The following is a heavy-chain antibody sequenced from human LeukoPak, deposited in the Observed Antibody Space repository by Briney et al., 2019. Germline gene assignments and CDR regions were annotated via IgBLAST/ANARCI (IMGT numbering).Heavy chain of an antibody. D-gene: IGHD3-16*01. J-gene: IGHJ5*02. CDR2: ISGSGGST. Sequence: GGSLRLTCAASGFTFSSYAMSWVRQAPGKGLEWVSAISGSGGSTYYADSVKGRFTISRDNSKNTLYLQMNSLRAEDTAVYYCAKGPRGRTLNWFDPWGQGTLVTVSS. CDR3: AKGPRGRTLNWFDP. V-gene: IGHV3-23*01. CDR1: GFTFSSYA.